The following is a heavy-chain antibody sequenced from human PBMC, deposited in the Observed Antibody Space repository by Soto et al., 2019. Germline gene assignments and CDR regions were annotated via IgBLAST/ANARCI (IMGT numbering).Heavy chain of an antibody. V-gene: IGHV1-18*01. CDR2: ISAYNGNT. D-gene: IGHD3-10*01. J-gene: IGHJ4*02. CDR3: ARDLTGYGSGSYYKKFDY. Sequence: ASVKVSCKASGYTFTSYGISWVRQAPGQGLEWMGWISAYNGNTNYAQKLQGRVTMTTDTSTSTAYMELRSLRSDDTAVYYCARDLTGYGSGSYYKKFDYWGQGTLVTVSS. CDR1: GYTFTSYG.